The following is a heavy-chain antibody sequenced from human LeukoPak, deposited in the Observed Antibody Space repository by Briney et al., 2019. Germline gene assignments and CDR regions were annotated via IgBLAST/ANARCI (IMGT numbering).Heavy chain of an antibody. D-gene: IGHD2-2*01. CDR3: ARGHIVVVPAATDSYYYGMDV. Sequence: SETLSLTCAVYGGSFSGYYWSWIRQPPGKGLEWIGEIHHSGSTSYNPSLKSRVTISVDTSKNQFSLKLSSVTAADTAVYYCARGHIVVVPAATDSYYYGMDVWGQGTTVTVSS. CDR1: GGSFSGYY. V-gene: IGHV4-34*01. J-gene: IGHJ6*02. CDR2: IHHSGST.